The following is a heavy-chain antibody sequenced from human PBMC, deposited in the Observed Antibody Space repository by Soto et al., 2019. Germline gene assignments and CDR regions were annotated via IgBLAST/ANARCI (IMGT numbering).Heavy chain of an antibody. CDR3: AKGRITSYYDGLDY. Sequence: GGSLRLSCAASGFTFSTYAMSWVRQAPGKGLERVSVISDSGSSTYYAASVKGRFTISRDNSKNTLHLQMNSLRAEDTAVYYCAKGRITSYYDGLDYWGQGTQVTVSS. V-gene: IGHV3-23*01. J-gene: IGHJ4*02. D-gene: IGHD3-22*01. CDR2: ISDSGSST. CDR1: GFTFSTYA.